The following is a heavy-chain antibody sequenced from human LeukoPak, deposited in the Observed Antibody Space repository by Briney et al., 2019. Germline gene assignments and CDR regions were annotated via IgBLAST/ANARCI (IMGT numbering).Heavy chain of an antibody. CDR2: LSPSGMSS. D-gene: IGHD3/OR15-3a*01. Sequence: PGGSLRLSCAASGFTFNNYAMMWLRQAPGKGLEWVSALSPSGMSSYYEDSVKGRFTVSRDKSGNSLYLQTNSLRVEDTAVYYCAKAGRPGTYYFVSWGQGTLVTLSS. CDR1: GFTFNNYA. J-gene: IGHJ4*02. CDR3: AKAGRPGTYYFVS. V-gene: IGHV3-23*01.